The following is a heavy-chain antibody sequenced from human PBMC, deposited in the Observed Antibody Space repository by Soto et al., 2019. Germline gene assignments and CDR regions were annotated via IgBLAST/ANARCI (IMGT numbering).Heavy chain of an antibody. CDR2: IYYSGST. V-gene: IGHV4-39*07. CDR3: ARYDYNGYYFDY. D-gene: IGHD4-4*01. CDR1: GGSISSSSYY. J-gene: IGHJ4*02. Sequence: TSETLSLTCTVSGGSISSSSYYWGWIRQPPGKGLEWIGSIYYSGSTYYNPSLKSRVTISVDTSKNQFSLKLSSLRSEDTAAYYCARYDYNGYYFDYWGQGTLVTVSS.